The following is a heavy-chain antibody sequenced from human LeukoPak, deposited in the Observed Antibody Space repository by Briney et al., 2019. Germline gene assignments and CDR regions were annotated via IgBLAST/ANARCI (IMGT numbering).Heavy chain of an antibody. D-gene: IGHD2-2*01. CDR3: ARVVCSSSSCSRLVDY. CDR1: GFSFSNYS. V-gene: IGHV3-48*04. Sequence: GESLRLSCAASGFSFSNYSMNWVRQAPGKGLEWVSYISTGSSAMYYADSVKGRFTISRDNARKSLYLQMNSLRAEDTAVYYCARVVCSSSSCSRLVDYWGQGTLVTVSS. CDR2: ISTGSSAM. J-gene: IGHJ4*02.